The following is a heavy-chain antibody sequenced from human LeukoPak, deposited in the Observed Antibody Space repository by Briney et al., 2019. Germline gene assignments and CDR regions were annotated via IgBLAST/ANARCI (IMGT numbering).Heavy chain of an antibody. Sequence: SLTLPCAASGFTFSSYGMHWVRQAPGKGLQWLALISYGGSNKFYADSVKGRFTISRDNSKNTLYLQMNSLRAEDTAVYFCAKDSQYGSSWGSLFWGQGTLVTVSS. CDR1: GFTFSSYG. D-gene: IGHD6-13*01. CDR2: ISYGGSNK. J-gene: IGHJ4*02. CDR3: AKDSQYGSSWGSLF. V-gene: IGHV3-30*18.